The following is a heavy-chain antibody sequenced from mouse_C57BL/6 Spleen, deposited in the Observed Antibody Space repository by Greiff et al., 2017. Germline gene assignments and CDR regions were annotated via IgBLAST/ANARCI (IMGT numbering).Heavy chain of an antibody. V-gene: IGHV1-76*01. Sequence: VQLQESGAELVRPGASVKLSCKASGYTFTDYYINWVKQRPGQGLEWIARIYPGSGNTYYNEKFKGKATLTAEKSSSTAYMQLSSLTSEDSAVYFCARCLDGYYVGFDYWGQGTTLTVSS. CDR1: GYTFTDYY. CDR3: ARCLDGYYVGFDY. J-gene: IGHJ2*01. CDR2: IYPGSGNT. D-gene: IGHD2-3*01.